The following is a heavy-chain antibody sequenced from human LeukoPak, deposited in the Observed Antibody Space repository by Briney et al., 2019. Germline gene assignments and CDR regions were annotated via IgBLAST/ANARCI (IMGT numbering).Heavy chain of an antibody. CDR3: SRNPGRWPVIRDAFDI. D-gene: IGHD5-24*01. CDR1: GGSFSGYY. Sequence: PSETLSLTCAVYGGSFSGYYWSWIRQPPGKGLEWIGEINHSGSTNYNPSLKSRVTISLDTSKNQFSLMLISVTPADTSVYYCSRNPGRWPVIRDAFDIWGQGTMVTVSS. V-gene: IGHV4-34*01. CDR2: INHSGST. J-gene: IGHJ3*02.